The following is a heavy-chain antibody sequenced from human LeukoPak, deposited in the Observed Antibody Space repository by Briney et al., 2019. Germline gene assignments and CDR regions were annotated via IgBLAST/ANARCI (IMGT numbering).Heavy chain of an antibody. J-gene: IGHJ3*02. Sequence: SQTLSLTCTVSGGSISSGGYYWSWIRQPPGKGLEWIGYIYHSGSTYYNPSLKSRVTISVDRSKNQFSLKLSSVTAADTAVYHCAGDRNYYDSSLDAFDIWGQGTMVTVSS. CDR1: GGSISSGGYY. CDR3: AGDRNYYDSSLDAFDI. V-gene: IGHV4-30-2*01. D-gene: IGHD3-22*01. CDR2: IYHSGST.